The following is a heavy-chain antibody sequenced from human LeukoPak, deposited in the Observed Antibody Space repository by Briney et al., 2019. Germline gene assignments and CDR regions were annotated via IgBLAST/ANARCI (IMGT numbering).Heavy chain of an antibody. J-gene: IGHJ4*02. CDR1: GGSISSYY. Sequence: PETLSLTCTVSGGSISSYYWSWIRQPPGKGLEWIGYIYYSGSTNYNPSLKSRVTISVDTSKNQFSLKLSSVTAADMAVYYCATLAGITIFGDTFDYWGQGALVTVSS. CDR3: ATLAGITIFGDTFDY. V-gene: IGHV4-59*08. CDR2: IYYSGST. D-gene: IGHD3-3*01.